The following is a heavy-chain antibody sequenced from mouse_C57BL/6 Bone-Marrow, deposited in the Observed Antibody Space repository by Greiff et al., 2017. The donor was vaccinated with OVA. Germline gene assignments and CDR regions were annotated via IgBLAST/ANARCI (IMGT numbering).Heavy chain of an antibody. D-gene: IGHD1-1*01. V-gene: IGHV7-1*01. CDR1: GFTFSDFY. J-gene: IGHJ1*03. Sequence: EVQGVESGGGLVQSGRSLRLSCATSGFTFSDFYMEWVRQAPGKGLEWIAASRNKANDYTTEYSASVKGRFIVSRDTSQSILYLQMNALRAEDTAIYYCARDRSYYGSSHWYFDVWGTGTTVTVSS. CDR3: ARDRSYYGSSHWYFDV. CDR2: SRNKANDYTT.